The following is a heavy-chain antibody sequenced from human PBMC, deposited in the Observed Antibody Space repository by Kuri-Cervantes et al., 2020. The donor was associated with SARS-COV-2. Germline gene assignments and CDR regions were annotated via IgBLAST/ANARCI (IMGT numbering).Heavy chain of an antibody. V-gene: IGHV3-21*01. CDR1: GFTFSSYS. CDR3: ARVSVAETYYDFWSGYYYGMDV. CDR2: ISSSSSYI. J-gene: IGHJ6*02. Sequence: GESLKISCAASGFTFSSYSMNWVRQAPGKGLEWVSSISSSSSYIYYADSVKGRFTISRDNAKNSLYLQMNSLRAEDTAVYYCARVSVAETYYDFWSGYYYGMDVWGQGTTVTVSS. D-gene: IGHD3-3*01.